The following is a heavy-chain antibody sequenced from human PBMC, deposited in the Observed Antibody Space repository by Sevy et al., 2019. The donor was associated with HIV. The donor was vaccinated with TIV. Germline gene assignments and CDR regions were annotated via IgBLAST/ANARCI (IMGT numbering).Heavy chain of an antibody. D-gene: IGHD3-3*01. Sequence: WGSLRLSCAASGFTFSNVWMSWVRQVPGKGLEWVGRIKSKTDGGTTDYTAPVKGRFTISRDDSTNTLYLQMNSLETEDTAVYYCTIGPVHFFWGQGTLVTVSS. J-gene: IGHJ4*02. CDR2: IKSKTDGGTT. V-gene: IGHV3-15*01. CDR3: TIGPVHFF. CDR1: GFTFSNVW.